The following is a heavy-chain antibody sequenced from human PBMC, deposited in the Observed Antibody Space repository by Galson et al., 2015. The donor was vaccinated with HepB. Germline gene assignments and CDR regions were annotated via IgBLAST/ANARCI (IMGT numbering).Heavy chain of an antibody. CDR1: GGSISSGGYY. Sequence: LSLTCTVSGGSISSGGYYWSWIRQHPGKGLEWIGYIYYSGSTYYNPSLKSRVTISVDTSKNQFSLKLSSVTAADTAVYYCARVGTIFGAVILGYYGMDVWGQGTTVTVSS. D-gene: IGHD3-3*01. J-gene: IGHJ6*02. CDR2: IYYSGST. CDR3: ARVGTIFGAVILGYYGMDV. V-gene: IGHV4-31*03.